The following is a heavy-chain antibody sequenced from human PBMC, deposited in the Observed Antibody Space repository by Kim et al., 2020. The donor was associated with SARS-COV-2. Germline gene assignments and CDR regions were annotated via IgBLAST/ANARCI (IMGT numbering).Heavy chain of an antibody. Sequence: TNYNPSLKSRVTIPVDTSKNQFSLKLSSVTAADTAVYYCAREQGGSGFDPWGQGTLVTVSS. V-gene: IGHV4-59*01. D-gene: IGHD2-15*01. CDR3: AREQGGSGFDP. J-gene: IGHJ5*02. CDR2: T.